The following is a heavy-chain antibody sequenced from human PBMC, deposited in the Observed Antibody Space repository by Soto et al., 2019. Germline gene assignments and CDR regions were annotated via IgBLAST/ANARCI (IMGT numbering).Heavy chain of an antibody. V-gene: IGHV4-34*01. Sequence: KPSETLSLTCAVYGGSVNGYYWNWIRQPPGKGLEWIGEINHTGGTHYNPSLKSRVTMSVDTSKNQFSLRLSSVTAADTAIYYCATRITVFGLLIPPFEPWGQGTQVTVYS. CDR3: ATRITVFGLLIPPFEP. CDR1: GGSVNGYY. D-gene: IGHD3-3*01. CDR2: INHTGGT. J-gene: IGHJ5*02.